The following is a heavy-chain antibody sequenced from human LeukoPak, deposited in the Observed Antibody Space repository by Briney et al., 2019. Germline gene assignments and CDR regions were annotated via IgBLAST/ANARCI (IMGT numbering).Heavy chain of an antibody. V-gene: IGHV4-4*07. CDR1: GGSISSYY. CDR3: ARGSSSSWYGHLGDYYYGMDV. J-gene: IGHJ6*02. D-gene: IGHD6-13*01. Sequence: SETLSLTCTVSGGSISSYYWSWIRQPAGKGLEWIGRIYTSGSTNYNPSLKSRVTMSVDTSKNQFSLKLSSVTAADTAVYYCARGSSSSWYGHLGDYYYGMDVWGQGTTVTVSS. CDR2: IYTSGST.